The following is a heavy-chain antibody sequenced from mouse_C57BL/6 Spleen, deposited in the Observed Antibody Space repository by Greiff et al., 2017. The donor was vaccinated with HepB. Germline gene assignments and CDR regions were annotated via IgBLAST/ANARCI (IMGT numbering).Heavy chain of an antibody. D-gene: IGHD1-1*01. V-gene: IGHV2-9-1*01. CDR3: ARTYGSSYWYFDV. Sequence: VQRVESGPGLVAPSQSLSITCTVSGFSLTSYAISWVRQPPGKGLEWLGVIWTGGGTNYNSALKSRLSISKDNSKSQVFLKMNRLQTDDTARYYCARTYGSSYWYFDVWGTGTTVTVSS. CDR1: GFSLTSYA. J-gene: IGHJ1*03. CDR2: IWTGGGT.